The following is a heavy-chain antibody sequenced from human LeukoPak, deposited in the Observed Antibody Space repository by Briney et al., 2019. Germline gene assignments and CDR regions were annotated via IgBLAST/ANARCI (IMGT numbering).Heavy chain of an antibody. V-gene: IGHV3-21*01. Sequence: GGSLRLSCAASGFTFSSYSMNWVRQAPGKGLEWASSISSSSSYIYYADSVKGRFTISRDNAKNSLYLQMNSLRAEDTAVYYCAARRGGIAVAGIDYWGQGTLVTVSS. D-gene: IGHD6-19*01. CDR2: ISSSSSYI. CDR1: GFTFSSYS. J-gene: IGHJ4*02. CDR3: AARRGGIAVAGIDY.